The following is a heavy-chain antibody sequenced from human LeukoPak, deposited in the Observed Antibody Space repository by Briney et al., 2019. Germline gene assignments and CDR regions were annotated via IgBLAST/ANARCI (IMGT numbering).Heavy chain of an antibody. CDR2: IYPGDSDT. Sequence: GESLKISCKVFGFSFTSYWIAWVRQMPGKGLEWMGIIYPGDSDTRYSPSFQGQVTISADKSISTAYLQWSSLKASDTAMYYCAIHLASADSAMDVWGQGTTVTVSS. J-gene: IGHJ6*02. CDR1: GFSFTSYW. CDR3: AIHLASADSAMDV. D-gene: IGHD6-13*01. V-gene: IGHV5-51*01.